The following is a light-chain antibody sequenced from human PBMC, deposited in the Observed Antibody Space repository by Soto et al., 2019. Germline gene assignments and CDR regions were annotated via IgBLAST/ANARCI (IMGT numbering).Light chain of an antibody. CDR1: QNIYSN. V-gene: IGKV3-15*01. J-gene: IGKJ5*01. CDR3: QQYNNWPFS. CDR2: RAS. Sequence: IALTQSPATVSVSPGDRVTLSCWASQNIYSNLGWYQQRPGQAPRLIIYRASARPTGIPARFSGSGSGTEFTLTISGLQSGDSAVYFCQQYNNWPFSFGQGTRLEI.